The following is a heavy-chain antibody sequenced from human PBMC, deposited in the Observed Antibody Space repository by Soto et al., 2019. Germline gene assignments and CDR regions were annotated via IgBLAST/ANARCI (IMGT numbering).Heavy chain of an antibody. V-gene: IGHV4-31*03. CDR1: GGSISSGDYY. J-gene: IGHJ6*02. CDR2: IYYSGST. D-gene: IGHD1-26*01. Sequence: QVQLRESGPGLVKPSQTLSLTCTVSGGSISSGDYYWSWIRQRPGKGLECIGYIYYSGSTFYNPSLKRRLTIPLDPSENPISLRMNSVTAADTAVYYCARDGGSQGNGMDVWGQGTTVTVS. CDR3: ARDGGSQGNGMDV.